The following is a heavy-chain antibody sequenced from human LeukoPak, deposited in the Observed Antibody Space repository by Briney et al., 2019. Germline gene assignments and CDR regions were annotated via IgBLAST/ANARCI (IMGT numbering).Heavy chain of an antibody. J-gene: IGHJ4*02. D-gene: IGHD4-17*01. Sequence: GGSLRLSCAASGFTFSSYWMSWVRQAPGKGLEWVSAISADGASPWYAGSVRGRSTISRDDSKNTVYLQMESLRADDTAVYFCARDRDYPRDQFDFWGQGTLVTVSS. CDR1: GFTFSSYW. CDR3: ARDRDYPRDQFDF. V-gene: IGHV3-23*01. CDR2: ISADGASP.